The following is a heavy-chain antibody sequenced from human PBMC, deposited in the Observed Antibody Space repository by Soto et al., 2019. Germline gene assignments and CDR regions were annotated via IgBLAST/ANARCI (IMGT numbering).Heavy chain of an antibody. CDR3: ARGRGAAADYFDF. J-gene: IGHJ4*02. CDR2: ISSSTSHT. CDR1: GFTFSDYY. V-gene: IGHV3-11*05. D-gene: IGHD6-13*01. Sequence: QVQLVESEGGLVKPGGSLRLSCAVSGFTFSDYYMTWIRQAPGKGLEWVSYISSSTSHTNYADSVKGRFTISRDNAKNSLFPQMNSLRAEDTAVYYCARGRGAAADYFDFWGQGTLVTVSS.